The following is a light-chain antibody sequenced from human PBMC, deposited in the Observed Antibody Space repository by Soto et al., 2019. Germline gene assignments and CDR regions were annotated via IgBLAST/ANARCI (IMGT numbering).Light chain of an antibody. CDR1: QSIGTW. J-gene: IGKJ2*01. CDR3: QQYGGRPYT. Sequence: EIQMTQSPSTLSAYVGERATITCRASQSIGTWFAWYQKKPGQAPNLLIFRASTLPTGVPSRFSGSGSGTEFTLTINSLQPDDFAIYYCQQYGGRPYTFGQGTKLEIE. CDR2: RAS. V-gene: IGKV1-5*03.